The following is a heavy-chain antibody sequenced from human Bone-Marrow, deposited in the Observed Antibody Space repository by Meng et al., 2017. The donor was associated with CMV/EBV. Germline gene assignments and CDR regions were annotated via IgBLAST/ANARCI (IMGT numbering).Heavy chain of an antibody. CDR3: ARDGCTNDLCQGRYGMDV. V-gene: IGHV1-2*02. D-gene: IGHD2-8*01. J-gene: IGHJ6*02. CDR2: INPNSGGT. Sequence: ASVKVSCKASGYTFTGYYMHWVRQAPGQGLEWMGWINPNSGGTNYAQKFQGRVTMTRDTSISTAYMELSRLRSDDTAVYYCARDGCTNDLCQGRYGMDVWGQGTTVTVSS. CDR1: GYTFTGYY.